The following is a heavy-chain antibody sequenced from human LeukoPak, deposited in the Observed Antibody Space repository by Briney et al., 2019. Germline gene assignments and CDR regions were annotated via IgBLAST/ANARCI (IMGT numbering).Heavy chain of an antibody. Sequence: SGPTLVNPTQTLTLTCTFSGFSLSTSGVGVGWIRQPPGKALEWLAVIYWDDDKSYSPSLKSRLTITKDTSKNQVVLTMTNMDPVDTATYYCAHRFIAAAANWFDPWGQGTLVTVSS. CDR2: IYWDDDK. J-gene: IGHJ5*02. D-gene: IGHD6-13*01. CDR3: AHRFIAAAANWFDP. CDR1: GFSLSTSGVG. V-gene: IGHV2-5*02.